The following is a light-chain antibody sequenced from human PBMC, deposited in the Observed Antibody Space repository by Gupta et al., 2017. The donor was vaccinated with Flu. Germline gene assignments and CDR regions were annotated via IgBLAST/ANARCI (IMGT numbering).Light chain of an antibody. CDR2: DAS. J-gene: IGKJ5*01. V-gene: IGKV3-11*01. CDR3: QQRSTWPIT. CDR1: QSFSSY. Sequence: EMVLSQSRATLSLSPGEIATISCRASQSFSSYLAWYQQKPGQAPRLLIYDASNRATGIPARFSGSGSGTDFTLTISSLEPEDFAVYYCQQRSTWPITFGQGTRLEIK.